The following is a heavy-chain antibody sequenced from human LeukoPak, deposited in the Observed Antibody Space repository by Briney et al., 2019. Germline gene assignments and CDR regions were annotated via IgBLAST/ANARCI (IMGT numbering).Heavy chain of an antibody. V-gene: IGHV3-74*01. CDR2: INTGGSTT. J-gene: IGHJ4*02. CDR3: ARDLNWNQADY. CDR1: GFTFNAHW. Sequence: GGSLRLSCAASGFTFNAHWMHWVRQTPEKGLVWLSRINTGGSTTNYADAVKGRFTISRDNAKDTLYLQMNSLRVEDTAVYYCARDLNWNQADYWGQGSLVTVSS. D-gene: IGHD1-20*01.